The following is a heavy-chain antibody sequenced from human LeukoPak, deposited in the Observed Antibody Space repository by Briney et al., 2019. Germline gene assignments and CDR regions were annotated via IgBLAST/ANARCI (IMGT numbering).Heavy chain of an antibody. CDR1: GGSFSGYY. V-gene: IGHV4-34*01. J-gene: IGHJ6*04. CDR2: INHSGST. D-gene: IGHD3-9*01. Sequence: SETLSLTCAVYGGSFSGYYWSWIRQPPGKGLEWIGEINHSGSTNYNPSLKSRVTISVDMSKNQFSLKLSSVTAADTAVYYCASRGYDIPDYYYYGMDVWGKGTTVTVSS. CDR3: ASRGYDIPDYYYYGMDV.